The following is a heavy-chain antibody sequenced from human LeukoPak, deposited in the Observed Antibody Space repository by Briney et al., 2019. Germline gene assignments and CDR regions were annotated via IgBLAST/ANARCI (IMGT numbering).Heavy chain of an antibody. V-gene: IGHV3-33*06. CDR1: GFPFNTHG. CDR2: IWFDGSVK. Sequence: QPGGSLRLSCAASGFPFNTHGMHWVRQAPGKGLEWVAAIWFDGSVKHYSDAVKGRFTISRDNSLDTLYLQMNSLRVEDTAMYYCAKDTAIQFLEPAFWGQGTLVTVSS. D-gene: IGHD3-3*01. CDR3: AKDTAIQFLEPAF. J-gene: IGHJ4*02.